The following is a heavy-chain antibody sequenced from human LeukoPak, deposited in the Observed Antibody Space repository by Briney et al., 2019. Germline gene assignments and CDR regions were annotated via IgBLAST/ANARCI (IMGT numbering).Heavy chain of an antibody. V-gene: IGHV4-34*01. Sequence: SETVSLTCAVSGASFSGYYWRWIRLSPGEGLEWIVVINRSGTTIYNPSLKSRVLTSIDTPNKQFTLKFTNVTAADTGVYYCARGRRDSDSYDPVMRQLDFWGQETLVTVSS. CDR3: ARGRRDSDSYDPVMRQLDF. CDR1: GASFSGYY. J-gene: IGHJ4*02. D-gene: IGHD5-18*01. CDR2: INRSGTT.